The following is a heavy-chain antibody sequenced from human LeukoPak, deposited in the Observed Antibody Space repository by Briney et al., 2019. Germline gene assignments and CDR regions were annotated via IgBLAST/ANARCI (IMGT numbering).Heavy chain of an antibody. CDR1: GGSIRSSSYY. CDR3: ASFPIAASHEDFDY. V-gene: IGHV4-39*01. CDR2: IYYSGST. Sequence: SETLSLTRTVSGGSIRSSSYYWGWIRQPPGKGLEWIGSIYYSGSTYYNPSLKSRVTISVDTSKNQFSLKLSSVTAADTAVYYCASFPIAASHEDFDYWGQGTLVTVSS. D-gene: IGHD6-6*01. J-gene: IGHJ4*02.